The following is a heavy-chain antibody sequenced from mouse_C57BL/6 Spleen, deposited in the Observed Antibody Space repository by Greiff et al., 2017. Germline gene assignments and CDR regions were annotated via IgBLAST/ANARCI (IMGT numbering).Heavy chain of an antibody. D-gene: IGHD1-2*01. J-gene: IGHJ2*01. CDR1: GYAFSSSW. V-gene: IGHV1-82*01. Sequence: VQLQESGPELVKPGASVKISCKASGYAFSSSWMNWVKQRPGKGLEWIGRIYPGAGDTNYNGKFKGKATLTADKSSSTAYMQLSSLTSEDSAVYFCARGGYYGYYFDYWGQGTTLTVSS. CDR2: IYPGAGDT. CDR3: ARGGYYGYYFDY.